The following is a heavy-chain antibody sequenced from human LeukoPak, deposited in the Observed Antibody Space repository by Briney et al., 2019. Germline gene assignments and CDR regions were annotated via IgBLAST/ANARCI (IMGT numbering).Heavy chain of an antibody. Sequence: GGSLRLSCAASEFTFSSYSMNWVRQAPGKGLEWVSSISSSSNYIYYADSVKGRFIISRDNAKNSLYLQMNSLRAEDTAVYYCARIGPSGSGSYFFLDPWGQGTPVTVSS. CDR3: ARIGPSGSGSYFFLDP. J-gene: IGHJ5*02. V-gene: IGHV3-21*04. CDR2: ISSSSNYI. D-gene: IGHD3-10*01. CDR1: EFTFSSYS.